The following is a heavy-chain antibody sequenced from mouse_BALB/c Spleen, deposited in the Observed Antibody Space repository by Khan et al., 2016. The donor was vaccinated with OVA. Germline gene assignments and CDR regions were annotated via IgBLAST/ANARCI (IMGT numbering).Heavy chain of an antibody. CDR3: TRGGYDSPFAY. CDR2: INPSNGGT. D-gene: IGHD2-14*01. Sequence: QVQLKQSGAELVKPGASVKLSCKASGYTFTSYYMYWVKQRPGQGLEWIGEINPSNGGTNVNEKFKSKATLTVDKSSSTAYMEVSSLTSEDSAVXYCTRGGYDSPFAYWGQGTLVTVSA. V-gene: IGHV1S81*02. CDR1: GYTFTSYY. J-gene: IGHJ3*01.